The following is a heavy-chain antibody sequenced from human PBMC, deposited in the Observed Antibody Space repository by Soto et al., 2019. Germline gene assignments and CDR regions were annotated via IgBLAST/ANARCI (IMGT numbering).Heavy chain of an antibody. CDR1: GYTFTSYG. D-gene: IGHD3-3*01. CDR2: ISAYNGNT. J-gene: IGHJ4*02. CDR3: ARVYDFWSGYSPESDY. Sequence: ASVKVSCKASGYTFTSYGISWVRQAPGQGLEWMGWISAYNGNTNYAQKLQGRVTMTTDTSTSTAYMELRSLRSDDTAVYYCARVYDFWSGYSPESDYWGQGTLVTVSS. V-gene: IGHV1-18*01.